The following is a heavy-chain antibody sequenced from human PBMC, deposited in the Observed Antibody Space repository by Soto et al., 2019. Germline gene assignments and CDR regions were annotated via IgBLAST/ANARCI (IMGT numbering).Heavy chain of an antibody. CDR2: ISADNGDT. D-gene: IGHD4-4*01. CDR1: NYTFSSYG. V-gene: IGHV1-18*04. CDR3: ARDTVTTYHYFYYGMDV. Sequence: ASVKVSCKASNYTFSSYGISWVRQAPGEGLEWMGWISADNGDTNYAQKLQGRVTMTKDTSTSTAYMELRSLRSDDTAVYYCARDTVTTYHYFYYGMDVWRQGTTVTVSS. J-gene: IGHJ6*02.